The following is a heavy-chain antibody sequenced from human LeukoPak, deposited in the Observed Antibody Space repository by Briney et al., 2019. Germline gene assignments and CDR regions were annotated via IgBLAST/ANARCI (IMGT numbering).Heavy chain of an antibody. CDR2: INHSGST. D-gene: IGHD2-2*01. J-gene: IGHJ5*02. V-gene: IGHV4-34*01. Sequence: SETLSLTCAVYGGSFSGYYWSWIRRPPGKGQEWMGEINHSGSTNYNPSLKSRVTISVDTSKNQFSLKLSSVTAADTAVYYCARGSVGVPAARYNWFDPWGQGTLVTVSS. CDR1: GGSFSGYY. CDR3: ARGSVGVPAARYNWFDP.